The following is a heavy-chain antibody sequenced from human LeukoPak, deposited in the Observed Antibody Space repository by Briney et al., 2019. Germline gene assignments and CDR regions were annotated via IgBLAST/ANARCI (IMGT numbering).Heavy chain of an antibody. V-gene: IGHV1-2*02. CDR1: GYTFTGYS. CDR3: ARGPVAGYYFDY. Sequence: ASVKVSCKASGYTFTGYSMHWVRQAPGQGLEWMGWINPNSGGTDCAQRFQGRVTMTRDTSISTAYMELSRLRSDDTAVYYCARGPVAGYYFDYWGQGTLVTVSS. D-gene: IGHD6-19*01. J-gene: IGHJ4*02. CDR2: INPNSGGT.